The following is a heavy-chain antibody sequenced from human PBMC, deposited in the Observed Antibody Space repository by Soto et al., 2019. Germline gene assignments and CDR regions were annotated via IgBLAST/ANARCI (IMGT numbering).Heavy chain of an antibody. J-gene: IGHJ4*02. V-gene: IGHV3-7*01. CDR1: GFTFSNYW. CDR3: ARDHINGWKFDY. Sequence: GESLKISCAASGFTFSNYWMSWVRQARGKGLEWVANIKQDGSENYYVDSVKGRFTTSRDNTKNSFYLQMNSLRAEDTAVYYCARDHINGWKFDYWGRGTLVTVSS. D-gene: IGHD6-19*01. CDR2: IKQDGSEN.